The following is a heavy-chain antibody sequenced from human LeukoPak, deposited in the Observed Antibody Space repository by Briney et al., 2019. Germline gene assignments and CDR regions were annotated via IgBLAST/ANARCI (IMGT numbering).Heavy chain of an antibody. D-gene: IGHD3-22*01. V-gene: IGHV1-46*01. Sequence: GASVKVSCKASGDTFTDYYMHWVRQAPGQGLEWMGIINPNGGSTSYAQKFQGRVTMTRDTFTSTVFMELSSLRSEDTAVYYCARDPRLSSGYSTGILWYFDLWGRGTLVTVSS. CDR1: GDTFTDYY. CDR2: INPNGGST. CDR3: ARDPRLSSGYSTGILWYFDL. J-gene: IGHJ2*01.